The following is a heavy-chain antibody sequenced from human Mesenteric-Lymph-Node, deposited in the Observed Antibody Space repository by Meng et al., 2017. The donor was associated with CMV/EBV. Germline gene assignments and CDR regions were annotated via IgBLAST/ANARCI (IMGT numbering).Heavy chain of an antibody. CDR1: GFTLSEYT. D-gene: IGHD3-3*01. CDR3: ATNDRKYYDFWSGYYYYYGMDV. CDR2: ISSSGTDI. V-gene: IGHV3-21*05. J-gene: IGHJ6*02. Sequence: GESLKISCVVSGFTLSEYTMTWVRQAPGKGLESVSHISSSGTDIYYADSVKGRFAISRDNAKNTLYLQMNSLRAEDTAVYYCATNDRKYYDFWSGYYYYYGMDVWGQGTTVTVSS.